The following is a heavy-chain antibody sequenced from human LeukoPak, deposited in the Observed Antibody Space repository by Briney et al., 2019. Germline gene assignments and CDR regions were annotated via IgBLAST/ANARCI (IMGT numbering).Heavy chain of an antibody. Sequence: GGSLRLSCAASGVTFSSYSMNWVRQAPGKGLEWVSSISSSSSYIYYADSVKGRFTISRDNAKNSLYLQMNSLRAEDTAVYYCARVRAEAGKTLCLDYWGQGTLVTVSS. D-gene: IGHD6-13*01. J-gene: IGHJ4*02. CDR3: ARVRAEAGKTLCLDY. CDR1: GVTFSSYS. CDR2: ISSSSSYI. V-gene: IGHV3-21*01.